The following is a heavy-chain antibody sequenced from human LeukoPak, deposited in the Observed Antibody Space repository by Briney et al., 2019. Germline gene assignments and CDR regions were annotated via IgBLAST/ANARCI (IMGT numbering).Heavy chain of an antibody. V-gene: IGHV4-59*08. J-gene: IGHJ5*02. CDR3: ARQGKAEYDSLNWFDP. D-gene: IGHD3-9*01. CDR1: AFSVSSYY. Sequence: SETLSLTCTVSAFSVSSYYWGWIRQPPGEGLEWISYIYYSGSTYYNPSLNSRATTSVNTSSTHFTVKSSPWTADTTALYYVARQGKAEYDSLNWFDPWGQGTLVTVSS. CDR2: IYYSGST.